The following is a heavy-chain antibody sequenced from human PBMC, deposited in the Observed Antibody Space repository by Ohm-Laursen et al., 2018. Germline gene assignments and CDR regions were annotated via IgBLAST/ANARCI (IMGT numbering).Heavy chain of an antibody. J-gene: IGHJ4*02. CDR1: GDSINSSY. V-gene: IGHV4-59*08. Sequence: TLSLTCTVSGDSINSSYWSWIRQPPGEGLEWIGFISNSGNTNYNPSLKSRVTISVDTSKNQISLKLDSVTVADTAVFYCARRGSGGRSFDYWGQGSLVTVSS. CDR2: ISNSGNT. CDR3: ARRGSGGRSFDY. D-gene: IGHD2-15*01.